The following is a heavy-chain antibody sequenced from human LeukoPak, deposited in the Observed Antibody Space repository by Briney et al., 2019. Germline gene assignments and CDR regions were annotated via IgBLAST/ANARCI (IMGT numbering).Heavy chain of an antibody. CDR2: ISSSSSYI. Sequence: GGSLGLSCAASGFTFSSYSMNWVRQAPGKGLEWVSSISSSSSYIYYADSVKGRFTISRDNAKNSLYLQMNSLRAEDTAVYYCARDHGDYVWGSYRYGPPFDYWGQGTLVTVSS. D-gene: IGHD3-16*02. CDR1: GFTFSSYS. J-gene: IGHJ4*02. CDR3: ARDHGDYVWGSYRYGPPFDY. V-gene: IGHV3-21*01.